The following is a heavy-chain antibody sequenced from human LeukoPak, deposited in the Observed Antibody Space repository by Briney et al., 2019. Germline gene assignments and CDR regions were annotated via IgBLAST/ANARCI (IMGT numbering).Heavy chain of an antibody. Sequence: PGGPRRLSCGASGFTFSSYAMHWFRKAPGKGLEYVSAISSNGGSTYYANSVKGRFTISRDNSKNTLYLQMGSLRAEDMAVYYCARANVDTAMAPGYGMDVWGQGTTVTVSS. CDR2: ISSNGGST. J-gene: IGHJ6*02. V-gene: IGHV3-64*01. D-gene: IGHD5-18*01. CDR1: GFTFSSYA. CDR3: ARANVDTAMAPGYGMDV.